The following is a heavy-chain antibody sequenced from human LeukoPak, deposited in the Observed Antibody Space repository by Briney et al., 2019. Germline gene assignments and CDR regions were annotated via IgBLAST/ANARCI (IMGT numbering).Heavy chain of an antibody. Sequence: SETLSLTCTVSGGSISSSSYSWGWIRQPPGKGLEWIGSIYYSGSTYYNPSLKSRVTISVDTSKNQFSLKVRSVTAADTAVYYCARGDSSGWYNEAPTYYFDYWGQGTLVTVSS. CDR3: ARGDSSGWYNEAPTYYFDY. CDR1: GGSISSSSYS. J-gene: IGHJ4*02. D-gene: IGHD6-19*01. CDR2: IYYSGST. V-gene: IGHV4-39*01.